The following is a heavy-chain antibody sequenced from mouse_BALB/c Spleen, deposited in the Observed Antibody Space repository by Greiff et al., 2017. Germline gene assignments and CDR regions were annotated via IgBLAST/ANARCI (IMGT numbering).Heavy chain of an antibody. J-gene: IGHJ2*01. Sequence: QVQLQQSGAELARPGASVKMSCKASGYTFTSYTMHWVKQRPGQGLEWIGYINPSSGYTNYNQKFKDKATLTADKSSSTAYMQLSSLTSEDSAVYYCARREYGNYYFDYWGQGTTLTVSS. CDR2: INPSSGYT. CDR1: GYTFTSYT. D-gene: IGHD2-10*02. V-gene: IGHV1-4*01. CDR3: ARREYGNYYFDY.